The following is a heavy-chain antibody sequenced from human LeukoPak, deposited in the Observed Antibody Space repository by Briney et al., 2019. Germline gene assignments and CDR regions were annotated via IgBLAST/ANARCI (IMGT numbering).Heavy chain of an antibody. CDR3: AREGPQDTAMVTPDFDY. Sequence: ASVKVSCTASGYTFTGYYMHWVRQAPGQGLEWMGWINPNSGGTNYAQKFQGRVTMTRDTSISTAYMELSRLRSDDTAVYYCAREGPQDTAMVTPDFDYWGQGTLVTVSS. CDR1: GYTFTGYY. D-gene: IGHD5-18*01. V-gene: IGHV1-2*02. J-gene: IGHJ4*02. CDR2: INPNSGGT.